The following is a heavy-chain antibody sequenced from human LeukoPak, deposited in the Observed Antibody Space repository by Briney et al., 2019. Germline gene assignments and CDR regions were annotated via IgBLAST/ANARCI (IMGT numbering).Heavy chain of an antibody. D-gene: IGHD3-9*01. CDR3: AKDSFDRTSYYYYGMDV. V-gene: IGHV3-66*02. CDR2: IYSGGST. CDR1: GFTVSSNY. J-gene: IGHJ6*02. Sequence: GGSLRLSCAASGFTVSSNYMSWVRQAPGKGLEWVSVIYSGGSTYYADSVKGRFTISRDNSKNTLYLQMNSLRAEDTAVYYCAKDSFDRTSYYYYGMDVWGQGTTVTISS.